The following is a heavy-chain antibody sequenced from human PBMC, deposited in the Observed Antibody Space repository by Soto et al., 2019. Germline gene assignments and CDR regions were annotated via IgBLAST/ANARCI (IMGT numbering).Heavy chain of an antibody. CDR2: ISSSSSYI. Sequence: EVQLVESGGGLVKPGGSLRLSCAASGFTFSSYSMNWVRQAPGKGLELVSSISSSSSYIYYADSVKGRFTISRDNAKNSRYLQMHSLSAEDTAVYYCARDFQLERPVYYYYYMDVWGKGTTVTVSS. CDR1: GFTFSSYS. J-gene: IGHJ6*03. V-gene: IGHV3-21*01. D-gene: IGHD1-1*01. CDR3: ARDFQLERPVYYYYYMDV.